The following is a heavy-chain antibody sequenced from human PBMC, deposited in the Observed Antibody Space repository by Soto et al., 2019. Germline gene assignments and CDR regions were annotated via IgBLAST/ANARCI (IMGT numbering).Heavy chain of an antibody. CDR2: VYYTGST. J-gene: IGHJ6*03. V-gene: IGHV4-59*08. CDR1: GGSVSNFY. D-gene: IGHD3-9*01. Sequence: SETLSLTCTFSGGSVSNFYWSLIRQPPGKGLEWIGYVYYTGSTSYNPSLKRRVTFSADSSRGQFSLRLNSVTAADTAVYYCARTVLGPDLLADSFVDYYYYMDVWGQGTTVTVSS. CDR3: ARTVLGPDLLADSFVDYYYYMDV.